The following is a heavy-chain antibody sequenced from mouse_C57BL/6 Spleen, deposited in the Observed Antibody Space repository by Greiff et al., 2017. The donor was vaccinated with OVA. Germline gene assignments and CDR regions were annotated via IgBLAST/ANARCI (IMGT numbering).Heavy chain of an antibody. J-gene: IGHJ1*03. CDR1: GYTFTSYW. CDR2: IHPNSGST. D-gene: IGHD1-1*01. V-gene: IGHV1-64*01. Sequence: VQLQQPGAELVKPGASVKLSCKASGYTFTSYWMHWVKQRPGQGLEWIGMIHPNSGSTNYNEKFKSKATLTVDKSSSTAYMQLSSLTSEDSAVYYCARDYYGSDWEVDVWGKGTTVTVSS. CDR3: ARDYYGSDWEVDV.